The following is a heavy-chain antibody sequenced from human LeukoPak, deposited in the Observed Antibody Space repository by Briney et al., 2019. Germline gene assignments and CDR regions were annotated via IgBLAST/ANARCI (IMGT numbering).Heavy chain of an antibody. V-gene: IGHV1-24*01. J-gene: IGHJ4*02. D-gene: IGHD3-3*01. CDR3: ATYDRVLRFLEWSYYFDY. Sequence: GASVKVPCKVSGYTLTELSMHWVRQAPGKGLEWMGGFDPEDGETIYAQKFQGRVTMTEDTSTDTAYMELSSLRSEDTAVYYCATYDRVLRFLEWSYYFDYWGQGTLVTVSS. CDR2: FDPEDGET. CDR1: GYTLTELS.